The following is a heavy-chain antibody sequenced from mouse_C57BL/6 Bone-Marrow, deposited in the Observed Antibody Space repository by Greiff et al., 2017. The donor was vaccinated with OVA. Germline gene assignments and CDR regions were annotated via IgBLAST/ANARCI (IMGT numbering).Heavy chain of an antibody. V-gene: IGHV1-78*01. CDR2: IYPRDGSN. J-gene: IGHJ3*01. CDR1: GYTFTDHT. Sequence: QVQLQQSDAELVKPGASVKISCKVSGYTFTDHTIHWMKQRPEQGLEWIGYIYPRDGSNKYNEKFKGKATLTADKSSSTVYLQLNSLTSEDSAVYFCAREALYGSSGAWFAYWGQGTLVTVSA. D-gene: IGHD1-1*01. CDR3: AREALYGSSGAWFAY.